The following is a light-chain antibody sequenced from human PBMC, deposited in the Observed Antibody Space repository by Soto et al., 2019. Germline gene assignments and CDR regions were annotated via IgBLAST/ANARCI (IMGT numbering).Light chain of an antibody. V-gene: IGKV3-20*01. Sequence: EIVLTQSPGTLSLSPGESATLSCRATQSVSATYLAWYQQKPGQAPRLLIYAASSRATNIPDRFSGSGSGTDFALAISRLEPEDFAVYWCQYYGTSTRTFGQWTKVEIK. J-gene: IGKJ1*01. CDR3: QYYGTSTRT. CDR2: AAS. CDR1: QSVSATY.